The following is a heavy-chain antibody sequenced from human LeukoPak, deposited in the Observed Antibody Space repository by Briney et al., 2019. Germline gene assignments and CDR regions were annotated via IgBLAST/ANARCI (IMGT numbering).Heavy chain of an antibody. V-gene: IGHV4-4*07. D-gene: IGHD4-17*01. CDR1: GGSISSYY. Sequence: SETLSLTCTVSGGSISSYYWSRIRQPAGKGLEWIGRIYTSGSTNYNPSPKSRVTMSVDTSKNQFSLKLSSVTAADTAVYYCARDHADYGDYPPLDYYYGMDVWGQGTTVTVSS. J-gene: IGHJ6*02. CDR2: IYTSGST. CDR3: ARDHADYGDYPPLDYYYGMDV.